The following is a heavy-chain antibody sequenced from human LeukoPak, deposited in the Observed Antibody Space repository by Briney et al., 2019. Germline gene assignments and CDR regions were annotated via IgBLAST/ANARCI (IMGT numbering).Heavy chain of an antibody. CDR2: ISDGSRDT. CDR1: GFTFSSFT. V-gene: IGHV3-23*01. J-gene: IGHJ4*02. D-gene: IGHD5-12*01. Sequence: GGSLRLSCATSGFTFSSFTMNSARQAPGKGLEWVSSISDGSRDTHYAGSVKGRFTISRDDSQNIVYLQMDSLRAEDTALYYCTTRLRNHFDYWGQGTQVTVSS. CDR3: TTRLRNHFDY.